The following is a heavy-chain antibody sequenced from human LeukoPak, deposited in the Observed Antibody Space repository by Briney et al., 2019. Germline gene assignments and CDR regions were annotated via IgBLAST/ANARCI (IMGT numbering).Heavy chain of an antibody. CDR3: ANQRGGF. CDR2: ISGTAENT. CDR1: GFIFSSYP. D-gene: IGHD3-10*01. J-gene: IGHJ4*02. V-gene: IGHV3-23*01. Sequence: GGALRLSCAASGFIFSSYPMSWVRQAPGKGLEWVSVISGTAENTYCADSVKGRFSISRDNYRNTVHLQMNSLRPEDTAVYYCANQRGGFWGQGTLVTVSS.